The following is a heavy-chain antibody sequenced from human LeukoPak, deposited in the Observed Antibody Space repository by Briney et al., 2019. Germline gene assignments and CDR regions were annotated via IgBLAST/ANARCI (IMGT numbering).Heavy chain of an antibody. V-gene: IGHV1-69*04. D-gene: IGHD3-10*01. CDR1: GGTFSSYA. CDR2: IIPILGIA. J-gene: IGHJ4*02. CDR3: ARDSYGSGSYYNVPMCY. Sequence: SVKVSCKASGGTFSSYAISWVRQAPGQGLEWMGRIIPILGIANYAQKLQGRVTITADKSTSTAYMELSSLRSEDTAVYYCARDSYGSGSYYNVPMCYWGQGTLVTVSS.